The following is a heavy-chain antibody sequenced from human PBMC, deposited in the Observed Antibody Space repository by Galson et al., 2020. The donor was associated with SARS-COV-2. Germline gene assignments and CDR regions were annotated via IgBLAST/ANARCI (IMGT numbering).Heavy chain of an antibody. D-gene: IGHD3-9*01. Sequence: GGSLRLSCVASGFIFSSRAMNWVRQAPGKGLEWVTLISTGGDTTYYADSVKGRFTISRDNSKNTLYLQMESLRADDTAVYYCAFQATGHYSPVYYWGQGTLVTVSS. V-gene: IGHV3-23*01. CDR1: GFIFSSRA. J-gene: IGHJ4*02. CDR2: ISTGGDTT. CDR3: AFQATGHYSPVYY.